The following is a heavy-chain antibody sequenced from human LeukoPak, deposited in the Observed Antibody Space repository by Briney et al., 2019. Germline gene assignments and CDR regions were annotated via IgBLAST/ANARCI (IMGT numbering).Heavy chain of an antibody. V-gene: IGHV3-48*02. CDR2: ISSSSSTI. J-gene: IGHJ6*02. CDR1: GFTFSSYS. Sequence: GSLRLSCAASGFTFSSYSMNWVRQAPGKGLEWVSYISSSSSTIYYADSVKGRFTISKDNAKNSLYLQMNSLRDEDTAVYYCARDRGSNDYGDYGNYYYYGMDVRGQGTTVTVSS. D-gene: IGHD4-17*01. CDR3: ARDRGSNDYGDYGNYYYYGMDV.